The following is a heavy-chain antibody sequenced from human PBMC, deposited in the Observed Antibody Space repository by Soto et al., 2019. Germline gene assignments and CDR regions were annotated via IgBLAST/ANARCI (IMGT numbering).Heavy chain of an antibody. CDR2: IYSGGST. Sequence: EVQLVESGGGLVQPGGSLRLSCAASGFTVSSNYMSWVRQAPGKGLEWVSVIYSGGSTYYADSVKGRFTISRHNSKSTLYIQMNSLRAEDTAVYYCARVVATRRALAYWGQGTLVTVSS. D-gene: IGHD5-12*01. CDR3: ARVVATRRALAY. J-gene: IGHJ4*02. CDR1: GFTVSSNY. V-gene: IGHV3-53*04.